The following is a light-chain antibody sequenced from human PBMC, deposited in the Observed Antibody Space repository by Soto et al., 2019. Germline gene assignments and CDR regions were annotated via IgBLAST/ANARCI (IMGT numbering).Light chain of an antibody. CDR1: QSVSSN. CDR2: GAS. CDR3: QQSGT. Sequence: EIVMTQSPATLSVSPGERATLSCRASQSVSSNLAWYQQKPGQAPRLLIYGASTRATGIPARFSGSGSGTEFTLTISSLQSEDFAVYYCQQSGTFGQGTKLEIK. J-gene: IGKJ2*01. V-gene: IGKV3-15*01.